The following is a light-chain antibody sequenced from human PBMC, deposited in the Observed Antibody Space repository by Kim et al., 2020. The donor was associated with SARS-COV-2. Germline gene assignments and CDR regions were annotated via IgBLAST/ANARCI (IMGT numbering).Light chain of an antibody. Sequence: APAATAPISCAGTAIYSRRVHWYQQMPGKAPKLILYFNSDRPSGIPDRFSGSIAGDSATLTITRVEARDEADYYCQVWDGPSAHLVFGGGTQLTVL. J-gene: IGLJ2*01. CDR3: QVWDGPSAHLV. CDR2: FNS. V-gene: IGLV3-21*04. CDR1: AIYSRR.